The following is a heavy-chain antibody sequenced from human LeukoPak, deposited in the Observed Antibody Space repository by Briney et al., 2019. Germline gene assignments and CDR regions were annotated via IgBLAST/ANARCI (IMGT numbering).Heavy chain of an antibody. V-gene: IGHV4-31*03. CDR1: GGSISTVVYY. Sequence: SQTLSLTCTVSGGSISTVVYYWNWIRQHPGKGLEWIGYIFYSGSTYYSPSLKSRINISLDTSRNLFSLKLSSVTAADTAVYYCAREVATGVGYYGMDVWGQGTTVTVSS. CDR3: AREVATGVGYYGMDV. J-gene: IGHJ6*02. CDR2: IFYSGST. D-gene: IGHD1-14*01.